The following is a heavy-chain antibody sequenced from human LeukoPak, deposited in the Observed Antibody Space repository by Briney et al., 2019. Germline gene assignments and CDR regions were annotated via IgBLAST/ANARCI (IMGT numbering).Heavy chain of an antibody. CDR3: AKPGSSRGIAGRRPTKYYFDY. CDR2: IYSAGNT. J-gene: IGHJ4*02. CDR1: GFTVSSNS. V-gene: IGHV3-53*01. Sequence: GGSLRLSCTVSGFTVSSNSMSWVRQAPGKGLEWVSFIYSAGNTHYSDSVKGRFTISIDNSKNTLYLQMNSLRAEDTAVYYCAKPGSSRGIAGRRPTKYYFDYWGQGTLVTVSS. D-gene: IGHD6-6*01.